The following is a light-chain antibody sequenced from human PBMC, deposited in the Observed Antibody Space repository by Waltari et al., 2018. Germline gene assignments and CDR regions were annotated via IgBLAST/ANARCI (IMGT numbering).Light chain of an antibody. Sequence: QSALTQPASVSGSPGQSITISCSGTDSDVGAYDFVSWYQQHPGKAPHPIIYEVSNLPSGISNRFSAAKSANTASLTISGLQAEDEADYYCSSYTTSSAPGVFGTGTRVTVL. V-gene: IGLV2-14*01. CDR2: EVS. CDR1: DSDVGAYDF. CDR3: SSYTTSSAPGV. J-gene: IGLJ1*01.